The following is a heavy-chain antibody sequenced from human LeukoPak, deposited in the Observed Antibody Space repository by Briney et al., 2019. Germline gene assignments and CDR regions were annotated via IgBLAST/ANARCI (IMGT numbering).Heavy chain of an antibody. J-gene: IGHJ3*02. CDR3: AVNYGDDAFDI. V-gene: IGHV4-4*07. CDR1: GGSISSYY. Sequence: SETLSLTCTVSGGSISSYYWSWIRQPAGKGLGWIGCIYTSGSTNYNPSLKSRVTMSVDTSKNHFSLKLSSVTAADTAVYYCAVNYGDDAFDIWGQGTMVTVSS. CDR2: IYTSGST. D-gene: IGHD4-17*01.